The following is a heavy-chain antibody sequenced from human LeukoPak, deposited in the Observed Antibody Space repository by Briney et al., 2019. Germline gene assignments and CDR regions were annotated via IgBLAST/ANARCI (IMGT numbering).Heavy chain of an antibody. CDR2: ISYDGSNK. CDR3: ARGGLRRAKDY. D-gene: IGHD2-15*01. Sequence: PGRSLRLSCAASGFTFSSYAMHWVRQAPGKGLEWVAVISYDGSNKYYADSVKGRFTISRDNSKNTLYLQMNSLRAEDTAVYYCARGGLRRAKDYWGQGTLVTVSS. V-gene: IGHV3-30-3*01. CDR1: GFTFSSYA. J-gene: IGHJ4*02.